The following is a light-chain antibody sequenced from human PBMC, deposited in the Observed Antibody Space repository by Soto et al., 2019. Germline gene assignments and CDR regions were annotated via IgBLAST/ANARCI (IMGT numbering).Light chain of an antibody. Sequence: AIQLTQSPSSLSASVGDRVTITCRASQGISSYLAWYQQKPGKAPKLLIYDASSLESGVPSRFSGSGSGTEFTLTISSLQPDDFATYYCQQSYSTPTFGQGTKVDI. CDR3: QQSYSTPT. CDR2: DAS. CDR1: QGISSY. J-gene: IGKJ1*01. V-gene: IGKV1-13*02.